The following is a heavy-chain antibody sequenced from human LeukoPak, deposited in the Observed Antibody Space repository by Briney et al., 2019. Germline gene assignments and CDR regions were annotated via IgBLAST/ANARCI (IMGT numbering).Heavy chain of an antibody. CDR2: IYHSGST. CDR3: ARLGSSGWKYYYYYYMDV. D-gene: IGHD6-19*01. J-gene: IGHJ6*03. Sequence: PSETLSLTCTVSGYSISSGYYWGWIRQPPGKGLEWIGSIYHSGSTYYNPSLKSRVTISVDTSKNQFSLKLSSVTAADPAVYYCARLGSSGWKYYYYYYMDVWGKGTTVTVSS. V-gene: IGHV4-38-2*02. CDR1: GYSISSGYY.